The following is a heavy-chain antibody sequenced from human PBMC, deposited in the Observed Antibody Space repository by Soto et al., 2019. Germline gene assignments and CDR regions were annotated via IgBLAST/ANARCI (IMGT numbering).Heavy chain of an antibody. CDR2: IYYSGST. D-gene: IGHD3-10*01. J-gene: IGHJ5*02. CDR3: ATYYGSAAGWFDP. V-gene: IGHV4-59*08. CDR1: GGSISSYY. Sequence: PSETLSLTCTVSGGSISSYYWSWIRQPPGKGLEWIGYIYYSGSTNYNPSLKSRVTISVDTSKNQFSLKLSSVTAADTAVYYCATYYGSAAGWFDPWGQGTLVTVSS.